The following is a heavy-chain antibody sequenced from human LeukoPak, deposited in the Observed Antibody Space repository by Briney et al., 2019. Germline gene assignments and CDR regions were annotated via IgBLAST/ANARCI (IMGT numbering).Heavy chain of an antibody. J-gene: IGHJ6*02. D-gene: IGHD3-10*01. CDR3: ARLRSTYRGSLYYNGMDV. CDR1: GYSFTGYY. CDR2: IHPNSGDT. V-gene: IGHV1-2*02. Sequence: ASVKVSCKASGYSFTGYYLHWVRQAPGQGLEWMGWIHPNSGDTKYAQKFQGRVTMTRDTSISTAYMELSGLRSDDTAVYYCARLRSTYRGSLYYNGMDVWGQGTSVTVSS.